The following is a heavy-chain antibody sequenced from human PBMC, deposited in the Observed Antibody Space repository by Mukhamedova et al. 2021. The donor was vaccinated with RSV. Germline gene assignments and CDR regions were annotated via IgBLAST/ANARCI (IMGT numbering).Heavy chain of an antibody. D-gene: IGHD6-13*01. J-gene: IGHJ4*02. V-gene: IGHV1-69*04. CDR3: ARAAAGTDHFDY. CDR2: IIPILGIA. Sequence: GRIIPILGIANYAQKFQGRVTMTRNTSISTAYMELSSLRSEDTAVYYCARAAAGTDHFDYWGQGTLVTVSS.